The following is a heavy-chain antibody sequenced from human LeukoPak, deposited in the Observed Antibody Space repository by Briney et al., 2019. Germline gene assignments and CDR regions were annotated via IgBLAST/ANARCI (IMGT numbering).Heavy chain of an antibody. D-gene: IGHD2-15*01. CDR3: ASGLSWNFDY. CDR1: GFSLHTRAMC. CDR2: IDWSDDK. J-gene: IGHJ4*02. Sequence: SGPALVNPTRPLTLTCTFSGFSLHTRAMCVSWIRQPPVKALEWLAFIDWSDDKYYSASLKTRLTISKDTSKNQVVLTMTNMDPVDTATYYCASGLSWNFDYWGQGTLVTVSS. V-gene: IGHV2-70*01.